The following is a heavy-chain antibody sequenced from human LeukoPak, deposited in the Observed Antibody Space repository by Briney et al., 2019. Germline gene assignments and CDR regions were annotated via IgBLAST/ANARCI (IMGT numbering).Heavy chain of an antibody. CDR2: IKQDGSEK. Sequence: GGSLRLSCAASGFTFSSYSMNWIRQAPGKGLEWVANIKQDGSEKYYVDSVKGRFTISRDSAKNSLYLQMNSLRAEDTAVYYCARASSSWVKRRYYYGLDVWGQGATVTVSS. J-gene: IGHJ6*02. D-gene: IGHD6-13*01. CDR3: ARASSSWVKRRYYYGLDV. CDR1: GFTFSSYS. V-gene: IGHV3-7*04.